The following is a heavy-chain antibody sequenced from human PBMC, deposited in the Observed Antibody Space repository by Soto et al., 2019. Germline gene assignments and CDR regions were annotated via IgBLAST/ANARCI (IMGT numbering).Heavy chain of an antibody. CDR2: INPSSGST. J-gene: IGHJ4*02. Sequence: QVQLMQSGAEVKKPGASVTISCKASGYTFTSYYIHWVRQAPRQGLERMAIINPSSGSTNYAQKFQGRGTVTRDTSKSPVNMELSSLSSEDTAVYYCARDLTAADYWGQGTLVTVSS. CDR3: ARDLTAADY. D-gene: IGHD2-21*02. CDR1: GYTFTSYY. V-gene: IGHV1-46*01.